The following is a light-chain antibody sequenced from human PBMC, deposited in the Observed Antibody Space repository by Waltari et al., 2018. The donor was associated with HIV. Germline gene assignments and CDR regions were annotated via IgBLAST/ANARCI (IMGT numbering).Light chain of an antibody. J-gene: IGLJ2*01. CDR1: SSNIGTSF. V-gene: IGLV1-47*01. CDR2: KND. Sequence: SVLTQPPSASGTPGQRVTISWSGSSSNIGTSFVYWYQQLPGMAPKFLINKNDQRPSAVPARFSGSKSGTSASLAISGLRSEDEGDYYCAAWDDSLGGHVIFGGGTKLTVL. CDR3: AAWDDSLGGHVI.